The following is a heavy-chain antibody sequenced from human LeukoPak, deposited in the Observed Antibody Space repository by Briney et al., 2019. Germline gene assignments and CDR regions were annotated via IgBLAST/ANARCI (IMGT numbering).Heavy chain of an antibody. CDR2: INPNSGGT. J-gene: IGHJ4*02. V-gene: IGHV1-2*06. D-gene: IGHD3-22*01. CDR3: ARVQSGYYYTEFDY. Sequence: ASVKVSCKASGYTFTGYYMHWVRQAPGQGLEWVGRINPNSGGTSYAQKFKGRVTMTRDTSISTAYMELSSLTSDDTAVYYCARVQSGYYYTEFDYWGQGTLVTVSS. CDR1: GYTFTGYY.